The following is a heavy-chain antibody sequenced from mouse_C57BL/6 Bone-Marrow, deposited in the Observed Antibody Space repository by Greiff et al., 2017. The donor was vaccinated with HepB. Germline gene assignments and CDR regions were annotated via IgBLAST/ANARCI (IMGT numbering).Heavy chain of an antibody. CDR2: IHPNSGST. V-gene: IGHV1-64*01. CDR3: APYGWFAY. CDR1: GYTFTSYW. D-gene: IGHD1-1*01. Sequence: VQLQQSGAELVKPGASVKLSCKASGYTFTSYWMHWVKQRPGQGLEWIGMIHPNSGSTNYNEKFKSKATLTVDKSSSTAYMQRSSQTSEDSAVYYCAPYGWFAYWGQGTLVTVSA. J-gene: IGHJ3*01.